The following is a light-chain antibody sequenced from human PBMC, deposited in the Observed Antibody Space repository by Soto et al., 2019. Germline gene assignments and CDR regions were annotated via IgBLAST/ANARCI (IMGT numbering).Light chain of an antibody. CDR1: SNDIGGYSY. CDR3: RSYTSGITYLI. V-gene: IGLV2-14*01. J-gene: IGLJ2*01. Sequence: QSVLTQPASVSGSPGQSITISCTGTSNDIGGYSYVSWYQQVPGKAPKLMIYEVSNRPSGVSNRFSGSKSGNTASLTISGLQAEDEADYYGRSYTSGITYLIFGGGTKLTVL. CDR2: EVS.